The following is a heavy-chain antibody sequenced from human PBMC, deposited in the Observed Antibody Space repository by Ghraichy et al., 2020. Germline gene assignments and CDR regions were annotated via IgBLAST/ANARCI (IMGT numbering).Heavy chain of an antibody. CDR1: GGTFSSYA. Sequence: AVKVSCKASGGTFSSYAISWVRQAPGQGLEWMGGIIPIFGTANYAQKFQGRVTITADKSTSTAYMELSSLRSEDTAVYYCAREDGGSGYYYYGMDVWGQGTTVTVSS. CDR2: IIPIFGTA. V-gene: IGHV1-69*06. J-gene: IGHJ6*02. CDR3: AREDGGSGYYYYGMDV. D-gene: IGHD2-15*01.